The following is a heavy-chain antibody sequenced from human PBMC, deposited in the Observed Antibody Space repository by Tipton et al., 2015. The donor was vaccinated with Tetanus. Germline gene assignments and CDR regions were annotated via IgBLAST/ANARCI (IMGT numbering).Heavy chain of an antibody. V-gene: IGHV4-30-4*01. CDR1: GGSISSGDYY. Sequence: TLSLTCTVSGGSISSGDYYWSWIRQPPGKGLEWIGYIYYRGSTYYNPSLKSRVTISVDTSKNQFSLKLSSVTAADTAVYYCARGLMGYYYDSSGPYFDYWGQGTLVTVSS. J-gene: IGHJ4*02. CDR2: IYYRGST. CDR3: ARGLMGYYYDSSGPYFDY. D-gene: IGHD3-22*01.